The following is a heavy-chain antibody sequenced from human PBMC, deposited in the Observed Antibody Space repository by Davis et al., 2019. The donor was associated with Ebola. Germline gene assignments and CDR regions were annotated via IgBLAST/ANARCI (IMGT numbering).Heavy chain of an antibody. V-gene: IGHV4-59*08. J-gene: IGHJ4*02. CDR2: IYYSGST. Sequence: MPSETLSLTCTVSGGSISSYYWSWIRQPPGKGLEWIGYIYYSGSTNYNPSLKSRVTISADTSKNQFSLKLSSVTAADTAVYYWARQLGSSSVWGQGTLVTVSS. CDR3: ARQLGSSSV. D-gene: IGHD6-6*01. CDR1: GGSISSYY.